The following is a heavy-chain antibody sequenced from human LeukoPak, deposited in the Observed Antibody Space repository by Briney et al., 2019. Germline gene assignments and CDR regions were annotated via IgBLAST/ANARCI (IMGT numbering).Heavy chain of an antibody. V-gene: IGHV3-23*01. Sequence: GGSLRLSCVASGFTLRSYVMNWVRQTPGKGLEWVSSISGSGDSTFYADSVKGRFSISRDNSKNTLYLQMNSLRAEDTAVYYCAKRSSTMVRGVPHYWGQGTLVTVSS. CDR1: GFTLRSYV. D-gene: IGHD3-10*01. CDR3: AKRSSTMVRGVPHY. J-gene: IGHJ4*02. CDR2: ISGSGDST.